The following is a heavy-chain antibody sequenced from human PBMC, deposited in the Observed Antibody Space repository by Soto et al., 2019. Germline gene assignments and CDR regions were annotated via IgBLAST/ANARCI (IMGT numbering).Heavy chain of an antibody. V-gene: IGHV3-23*01. D-gene: IGHD6-19*01. Sequence: EVQLLESGGGLVQPGGSLRLSCETSGFTFTSYAMSWVRQAPGGGLEWISGISGTGGSTYYADSVKGRFTISRDNSRNTLYLQLNSVRADDTAVYYCARDRYANGWYYFESWGQGTRVPVSS. CDR3: ARDRYANGWYYFES. J-gene: IGHJ4*02. CDR1: GFTFTSYA. CDR2: ISGTGGST.